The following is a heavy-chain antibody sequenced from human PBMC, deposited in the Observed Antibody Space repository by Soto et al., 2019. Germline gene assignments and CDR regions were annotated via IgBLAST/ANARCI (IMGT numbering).Heavy chain of an antibody. CDR1: GFTFSSYS. CDR2: ISSSSSYI. D-gene: IGHD4-17*01. J-gene: IGHJ4*02. V-gene: IGHV3-21*01. CDR3: GGQDYGAKGYYFEN. Sequence: GGSLRLSCAASGFTFSSYSMNWVRQAPGKGLEWVSSISSSSSYIYYADSVKGRFTISRDNAKNSLYLQMNSLRAEDTAVYFCGGQDYGAKGYYFENWGQGALVTVSS.